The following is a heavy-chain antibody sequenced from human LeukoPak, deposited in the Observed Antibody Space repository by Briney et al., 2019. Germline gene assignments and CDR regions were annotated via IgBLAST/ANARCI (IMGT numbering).Heavy chain of an antibody. CDR3: AKGTGSWDGYKGSYDP. J-gene: IGHJ5*02. D-gene: IGHD1-26*01. V-gene: IGHV3-23*01. Sequence: GGSLRLSCEASGFTLSSYVMIWVRRAPGRGLQWVSVMSEDGRTYYADSVKGRFTISRDNSKNTLYLQMNSLRAEDTAVYYCAKGTGSWDGYKGSYDPWGQGTLVTV. CDR2: MSEDGRT. CDR1: GFTLSSYV.